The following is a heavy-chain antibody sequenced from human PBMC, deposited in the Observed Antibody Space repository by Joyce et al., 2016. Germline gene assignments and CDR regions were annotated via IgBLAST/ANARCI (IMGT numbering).Heavy chain of an antibody. D-gene: IGHD7-27*01. V-gene: IGHV1-2*02. CDR1: GYTFPDFY. CDR2: INPNSCVT. Sequence: QVQLVQSGAEVKKPGASVTVSCKTSGYTFPDFYLHWVRQASGQGLEWWGWINPNSCVTKYAQKFHDMVTMTRDTSFNTAHMELSRLKSDDTAVYYCARVFTRTNWGDDFYYMDVWGKGTTVRVSS. J-gene: IGHJ6*03. CDR3: ARVFTRTNWGDDFYYMDV.